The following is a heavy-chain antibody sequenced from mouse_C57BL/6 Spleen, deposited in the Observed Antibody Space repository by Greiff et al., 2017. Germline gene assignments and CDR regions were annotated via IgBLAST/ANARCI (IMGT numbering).Heavy chain of an antibody. D-gene: IGHD1-1*01. CDR3: ARNPLFGSYYGSSLYYFDY. CDR1: GYTFTSYG. V-gene: IGHV1-81*01. CDR2: IYPRSGNT. J-gene: IGHJ2*01. Sequence: VQLQQSGAELARPGASVKLSCKASGYTFTSYGISWVKQRTGQGLEWIGEIYPRSGNTYYNEKFKGKATLTADKSSSTAYMELRSLTSEDSAVYFCARNPLFGSYYGSSLYYFDYWGQGTTLTVSS.